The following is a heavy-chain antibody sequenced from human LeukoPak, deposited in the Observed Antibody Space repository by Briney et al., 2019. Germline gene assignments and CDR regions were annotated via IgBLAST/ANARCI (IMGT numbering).Heavy chain of an antibody. Sequence: GGSLRLSCAASGFTFSSYAMSWVRQAPGKGLEWVSAISGSGGSTYYADSVKGRFTISRDNSKNTLYLQMNSLRAEDTAVYYCAKDMGYCSSATCYGLDYWGQGTLVTVSS. D-gene: IGHD2-2*01. CDR2: ISGSGGST. CDR3: AKDMGYCSSATCYGLDY. CDR1: GFTFSSYA. J-gene: IGHJ4*02. V-gene: IGHV3-23*01.